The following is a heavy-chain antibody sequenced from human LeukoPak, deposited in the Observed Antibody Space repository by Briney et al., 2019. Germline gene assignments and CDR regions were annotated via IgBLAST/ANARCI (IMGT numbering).Heavy chain of an antibody. J-gene: IGHJ1*01. Sequence: LETLCLTRTVSGGSSSAYYYTWIRQPPGKGLEWIGLIYNSGSTNYNPSLKSRVIISADTSKNQFSLKLTSVTAADTAVYYCAREFSDWGHDSLVSVSS. D-gene: IGHD6-19*01. CDR2: IYNSGST. CDR1: GGSSSAYY. V-gene: IGHV4-59*01. CDR3: AREFSD.